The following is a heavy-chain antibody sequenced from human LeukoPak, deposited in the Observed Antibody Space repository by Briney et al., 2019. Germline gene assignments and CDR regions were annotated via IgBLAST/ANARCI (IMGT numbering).Heavy chain of an antibody. CDR2: INPSGGST. J-gene: IGHJ3*02. V-gene: IGHV1-46*01. D-gene: IGHD4-23*01. CDR1: GYTFTGYY. CDR3: ARGGGNPDAFDI. Sequence: ASVKVSCKASGYTFTGYYMHWVRPAPGQGLEWMGWINPSGGSTSYAQKFQGRVTMTRDTSTSTVYMELSSLRSEDTAVYYCARGGGNPDAFDIWGQGTMVTVSS.